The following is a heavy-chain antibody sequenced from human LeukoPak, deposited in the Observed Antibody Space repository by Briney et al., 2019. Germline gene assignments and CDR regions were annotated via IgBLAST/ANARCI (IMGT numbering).Heavy chain of an antibody. J-gene: IGHJ4*02. CDR1: GGPITSYY. CDR2: IHTSGST. Sequence: SETLSLTCTFSGGPITSYYGSWIRQPAGKGLEWIGRIHTSGSTNYNPSLKSRVTMSVDTSKNQFSLKLSSVTAADTAVYYCARDRYYYDNSGSTFDYWGQGTLVTVSS. D-gene: IGHD3-22*01. V-gene: IGHV4-4*07. CDR3: ARDRYYYDNSGSTFDY.